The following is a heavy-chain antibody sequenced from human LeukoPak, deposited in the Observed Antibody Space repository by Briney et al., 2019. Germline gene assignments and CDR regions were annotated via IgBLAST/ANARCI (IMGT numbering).Heavy chain of an antibody. J-gene: IGHJ4*02. CDR2: TFHRSKWYH. D-gene: IGHD6-13*01. CDR1: GDSVSNNSGV. Sequence: QTLSLTCAVSGDSVSNNSGVWTWIRQSPTRGLEWLGRTFHRSKWYHHYAVSVEGLITITPDTANNQFSLQLNSVTPEDTAVYYCAREAAAGWVDSWGQGTLVTVSS. V-gene: IGHV6-1*01. CDR3: AREAAAGWVDS.